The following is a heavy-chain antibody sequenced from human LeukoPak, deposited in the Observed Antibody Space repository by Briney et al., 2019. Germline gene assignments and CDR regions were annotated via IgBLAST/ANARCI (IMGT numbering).Heavy chain of an antibody. J-gene: IGHJ4*02. CDR1: GYSIGGGVN. CDR3: AGQFDSSCFYFY. D-gene: IGHD3-22*01. V-gene: IGHV4-38-2*02. CDR2: IYDTGSP. Sequence: SETLSLTCTASGSGYSIGGGVNWCWIRQPPEKGLEWIGSIYDTGSPYYNPSVKSRATISVATFKNQFSLKLRFVPAADTAVYYCAGQFDSSCFYFYWGQGTLVTVSS.